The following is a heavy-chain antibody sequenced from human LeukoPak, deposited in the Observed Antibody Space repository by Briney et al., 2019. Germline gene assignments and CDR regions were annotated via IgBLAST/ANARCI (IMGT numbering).Heavy chain of an antibody. V-gene: IGHV3-7*03. D-gene: IGHD4-23*01. CDR3: ARKTVVGSYFDY. Sequence: GGSLRLFCAASGFIFRAYWVSWVRQAPGKGLEGGGNIKQDGSYKYYVDSVKGRFTISRDNAKNSLYLQMNSLRAEDTAVYYCARKTVVGSYFDYCGQETPVTVSS. CDR2: IKQDGSYK. CDR1: GFIFRAYW. J-gene: IGHJ4*02.